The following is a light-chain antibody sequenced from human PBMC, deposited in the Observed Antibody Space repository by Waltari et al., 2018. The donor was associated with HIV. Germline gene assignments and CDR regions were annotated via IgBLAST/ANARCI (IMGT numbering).Light chain of an antibody. V-gene: IGKV1-12*01. CDR1: QNIGRS. J-gene: IGKJ2*01. CDR3: QQATSFPHT. Sequence: IQMTQSPSSVSVSVGGGVSINCRASQNIGRSLAWYQLRPGKAPTLLVYAASRLNDGVPARFHATGSKSNFTLDISNLQSEDFAVYVCQQATSFPHTFG. CDR2: AAS.